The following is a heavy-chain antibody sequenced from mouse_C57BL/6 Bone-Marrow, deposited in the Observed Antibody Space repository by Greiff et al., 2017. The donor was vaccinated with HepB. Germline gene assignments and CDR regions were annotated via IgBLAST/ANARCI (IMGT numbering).Heavy chain of an antibody. CDR1: GFTFSDYG. D-gene: IGHD2-3*01. J-gene: IGHJ2*01. Sequence: DVHLVESGGGLVKPGGSLKLSCAASGFTFSDYGMHWVRQAPEKGLEWVAYISSGSSTIYYADTVQGRFTISRDNAKNTLFLQMTSLRAEDTAMYYCAREGIYDGYLYYFDYWGQGTTLTVSS. CDR3: AREGIYDGYLYYFDY. V-gene: IGHV5-17*01. CDR2: ISSGSSTI.